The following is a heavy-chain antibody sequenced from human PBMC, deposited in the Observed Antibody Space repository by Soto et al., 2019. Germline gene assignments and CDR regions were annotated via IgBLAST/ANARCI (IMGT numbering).Heavy chain of an antibody. Sequence: EVQLLESGGGRIQPGGSLRLSCAASGFTFSSYAMNWVRQVPGKGLQWVSGISGSGSSTYYSDSVRGRFTISRDNSRNTLYLQMSSLRVEYTALYDCDKGDRNQPAVVDYWGQGTLVTISS. CDR2: ISGSGSST. CDR1: GFTFSSYA. J-gene: IGHJ4*02. V-gene: IGHV3-23*01. D-gene: IGHD2-21*02. CDR3: DKGDRNQPAVVDY.